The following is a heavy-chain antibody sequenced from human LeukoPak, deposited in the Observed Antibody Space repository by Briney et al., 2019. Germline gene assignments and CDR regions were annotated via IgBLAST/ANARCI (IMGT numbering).Heavy chain of an antibody. CDR1: GFTFSASA. CDR2: IWADEKYK. D-gene: IGHD1-26*01. V-gene: IGHV3-33*01. Sequence: GGSLRLSCVASGFTFSASAMHWVRQTPGKGLEWVSVIWADEKYKDYVDSVKGRFTISRDNSGNTLYLQVSSLRAEDTAVYYCARARLASGGWYFAHWGQGTLVTVSS. J-gene: IGHJ4*02. CDR3: ARARLASGGWYFAH.